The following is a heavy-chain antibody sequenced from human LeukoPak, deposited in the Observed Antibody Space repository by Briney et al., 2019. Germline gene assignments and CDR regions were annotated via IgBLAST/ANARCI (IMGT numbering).Heavy chain of an antibody. V-gene: IGHV3-23*01. CDR3: ARFKDGYNRFDS. CDR2: ISGSGART. D-gene: IGHD5-24*01. Sequence: GGSLRLSCAVSGFAFSSYWMHWVRQAPGKGLEWVSGISGSGARTYYADSVKGRFTISRDNSKNTLYLQMNSLRAEDTAVYYCARFKDGYNRFDSWGQGTLVTVSS. CDR1: GFAFSSYW. J-gene: IGHJ4*02.